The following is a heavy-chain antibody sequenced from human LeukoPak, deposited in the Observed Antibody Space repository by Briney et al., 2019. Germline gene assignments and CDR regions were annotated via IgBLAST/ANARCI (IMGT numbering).Heavy chain of an antibody. J-gene: IGHJ4*02. CDR3: ATLTRGYYYGSGSYNY. Sequence: SETLSLTCAVYGASFSGYCWSSIRQPPGKGLEWVGEINHSGSTNYNPSLKNRVTISLHMSKNQFSLKLSSVTAADTAVYYCATLTRGYYYGSGSYNYWGQGTLVNLSS. CDR1: GASFSGYC. CDR2: INHSGST. D-gene: IGHD3-10*01. V-gene: IGHV4-34*01.